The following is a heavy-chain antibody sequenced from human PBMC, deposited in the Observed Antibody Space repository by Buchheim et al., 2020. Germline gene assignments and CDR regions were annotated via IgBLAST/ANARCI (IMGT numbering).Heavy chain of an antibody. V-gene: IGHV4-39*01. CDR1: GGSISSSSYY. CDR2: IYYSGST. Sequence: QLQLQESGPGLVKPSETLSLTCTVSGGSISSSSYYWGWIRQPPGKGLEWIGRIYYSGSTHYNPSLKSRVTISVDTSKNQFSLRLTSVSASDAAVYYCASNWGLIYFDYWGQGSL. J-gene: IGHJ4*02. CDR3: ASNWGLIYFDY. D-gene: IGHD7-27*01.